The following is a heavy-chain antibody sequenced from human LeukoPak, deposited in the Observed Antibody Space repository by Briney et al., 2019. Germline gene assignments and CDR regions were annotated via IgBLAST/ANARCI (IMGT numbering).Heavy chain of an antibody. CDR2: IFPDDSDA. V-gene: IGHV5-51*01. CDR1: GYTFINYW. Sequence: GESLKISCAASGYTFINYWSGWVRQMPGKGLEWMGTIFPDDSDATYSPSFQGQVTLSADKSISTAYLHWSSLKASDTAIYYCARRVDWYFDLWGRGTLVTVSS. J-gene: IGHJ2*01. CDR3: ARRVDWYFDL.